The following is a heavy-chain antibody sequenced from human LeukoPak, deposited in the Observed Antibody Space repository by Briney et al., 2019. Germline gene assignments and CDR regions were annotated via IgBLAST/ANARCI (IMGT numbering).Heavy chain of an antibody. CDR3: ASGLGYYDSSGYYTDFDY. Sequence: SVKVSCKASGGTFSSYAISWVRQAPGQGLEWMGGIIPIFGTANYAQKFQGRVTITTDESTSTAYMELSSLRSEDTAVYYCASGLGYYDSSGYYTDFDYWGQGTLVTVSS. D-gene: IGHD3-22*01. CDR2: IIPIFGTA. J-gene: IGHJ4*02. CDR1: GGTFSSYA. V-gene: IGHV1-69*05.